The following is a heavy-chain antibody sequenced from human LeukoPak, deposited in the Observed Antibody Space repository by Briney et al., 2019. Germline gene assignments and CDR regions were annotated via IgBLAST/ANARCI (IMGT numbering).Heavy chain of an antibody. CDR1: GDSISSYY. Sequence: PSETLSLTCTVSGDSISSYYWSWIRQPPGKGLEWIAYVYYSGSTNYNPSLKSRVTISVDTSKNQFSLKLSSVTAADTAVYYCAREWVLDGHIRSRAFDIWGQGTMVTVSS. CDR3: AREWVLDGHIRSRAFDI. V-gene: IGHV4-59*01. J-gene: IGHJ3*02. CDR2: VYYSGST. D-gene: IGHD5-24*01.